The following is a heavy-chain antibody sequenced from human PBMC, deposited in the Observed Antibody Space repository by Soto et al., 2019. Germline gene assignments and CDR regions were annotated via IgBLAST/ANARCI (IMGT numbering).Heavy chain of an antibody. CDR2: IYHSGNT. Sequence: QLHLQESGPGLVKPSATLSLTCTVSGGSISSGDYYWGWIRQPQGEGLERIGTIYHSGNTYYNPSLKSRFTMSENTPNNQFSLKLALGTAADTAVYSRARQDGRALVRFAPWGQATLVTVAS. D-gene: IGHD2-8*02. CDR1: GGSISSGDYY. V-gene: IGHV4-39*01. CDR3: ARQDGRALVRFAP. J-gene: IGHJ5*02.